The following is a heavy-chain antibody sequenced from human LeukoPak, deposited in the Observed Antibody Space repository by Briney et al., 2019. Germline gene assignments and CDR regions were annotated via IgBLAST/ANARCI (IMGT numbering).Heavy chain of an antibody. CDR1: GFTFSSYS. V-gene: IGHV3-48*04. CDR3: ARLLGY. CDR2: ISSSSSTI. D-gene: IGHD3-16*01. J-gene: IGHJ4*02. Sequence: SGGSLRLSCAASGFTFSSYSMNWVRQAPGKGLEWVSYISSSSSTIYYADSVKGRFTISRDNAKNSLYLQTNSLRAEDTAVYYCARLLGYWGQGTLVTVSS.